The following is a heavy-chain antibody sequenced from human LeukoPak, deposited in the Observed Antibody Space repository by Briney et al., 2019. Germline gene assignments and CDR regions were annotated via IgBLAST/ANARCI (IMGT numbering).Heavy chain of an antibody. CDR1: GYTFTSYG. J-gene: IGHJ5*02. V-gene: IGHV1-18*01. Sequence: ASVKVSCKASGYTFTSYGISWVRQAPGQGLEWMGWISAYNGNTNYAQKLQGRVTMTTDTSTSTAYMELRSLRSDDTAVYYCARDHCSSTSCKGNWFDPWGREPWSPSPQ. D-gene: IGHD2-2*01. CDR3: ARDHCSSTSCKGNWFDP. CDR2: ISAYNGNT.